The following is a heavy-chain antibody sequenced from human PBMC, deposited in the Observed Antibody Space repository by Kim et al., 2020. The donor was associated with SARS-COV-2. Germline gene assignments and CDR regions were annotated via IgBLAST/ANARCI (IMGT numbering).Heavy chain of an antibody. Sequence: GGSLRLSCAASGFSVRDYYVRWIRQAPGKGLEWLSYISSSGITIYYADSVKGRFIISKDKAKNSLFLQMSVLRGEETAIYYSAGESSSSSSSDYLVQ. CDR3: AGESSSSSSSDY. CDR2: ISSSGITI. J-gene: IGHJ4*02. D-gene: IGHD6-19*01. V-gene: IGHV3-11*01. CDR1: GFSVRDYY.